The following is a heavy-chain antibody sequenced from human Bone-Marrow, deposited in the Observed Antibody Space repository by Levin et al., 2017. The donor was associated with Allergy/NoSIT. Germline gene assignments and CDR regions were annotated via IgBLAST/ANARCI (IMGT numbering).Heavy chain of an antibody. J-gene: IGHJ4*02. CDR3: ASMPFMSAIDY. D-gene: IGHD2/OR15-2a*01. CDR1: AFTFSNHY. V-gene: IGHV3-74*01. CDR2: ISPDGTDT. Sequence: PGGSLRLSCVASAFTFSNHYMHWVRQAPGKGMVWVSRISPDGTDTSYADSVKGRFTVSRDNAKNTLFLQMSSLRAEDTAVYFCASMPFMSAIDYWGQGTLVTVSS.